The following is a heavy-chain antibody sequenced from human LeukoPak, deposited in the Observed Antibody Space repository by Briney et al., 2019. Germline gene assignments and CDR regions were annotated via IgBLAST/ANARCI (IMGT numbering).Heavy chain of an antibody. CDR3: ARDSYYYGSGTPFDY. CDR2: IYTSGST. Sequence: SETLSLTCTVSGGSFSSHYWSWIRQPAGKGLEWIGRIYTSGSTNYNPSLKSRVTMSVDTSKNQFSLKLSSMTAADTAVYYCARDSYYYGSGTPFDYWGQGTLVTVSS. J-gene: IGHJ4*02. V-gene: IGHV4-4*07. D-gene: IGHD3-10*01. CDR1: GGSFSSHY.